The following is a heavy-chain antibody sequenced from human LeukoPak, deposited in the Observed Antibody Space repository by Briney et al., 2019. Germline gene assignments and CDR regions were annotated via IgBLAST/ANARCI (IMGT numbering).Heavy chain of an antibody. V-gene: IGHV1-46*01. CDR2: INPSGGST. J-gene: IGHJ4*02. CDR3: ARAMTPAYYFHY. D-gene: IGHD1-14*01. Sequence: ASVKVSCKASGYTFTTYYMHWVRQAPGQGLEWMGIINPSGGSTSYAQKFQGRVAMTTDTSTSTVYMELSSLRSEDTAVYYCARAMTPAYYFHYWGQGTLATVSS. CDR1: GYTFTTYY.